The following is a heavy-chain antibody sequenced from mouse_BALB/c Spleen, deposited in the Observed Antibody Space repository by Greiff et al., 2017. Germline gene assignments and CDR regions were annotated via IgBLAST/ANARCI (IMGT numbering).Heavy chain of an antibody. CDR3: VRDYYYGSRHFDV. D-gene: IGHD1-1*01. CDR2: IWTGGGT. Sequence: VQLQESGPGLVAPSQSLSITCTVSGFSLTSYDISWIRQPPGKGLEWLGVIWTGGGTNYNSAFMSRLSISKDNSKSQVFLKMNSLQTDDTAIYYCVRDYYYGSRHFDVWGAGTTVTVSS. V-gene: IGHV2-9-2*01. J-gene: IGHJ1*01. CDR1: GFSLTSYD.